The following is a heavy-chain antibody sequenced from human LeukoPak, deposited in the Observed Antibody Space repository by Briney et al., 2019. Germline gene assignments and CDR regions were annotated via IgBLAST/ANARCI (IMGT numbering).Heavy chain of an antibody. D-gene: IGHD4-17*01. V-gene: IGHV3-7*03. CDR2: IKPDGSKK. CDR3: ARDCNGEGDY. Sequence: GGSLRLSCAASGFTFSAYWMTWVRQTPGKGLEWVANIKPDGSKKYYADSMKGRFTISRDNAKNSLYLQTNSLGAEDTAIYYCARDCNGEGDYWGQGTLVTVSS. J-gene: IGHJ4*02. CDR1: GFTFSAYW.